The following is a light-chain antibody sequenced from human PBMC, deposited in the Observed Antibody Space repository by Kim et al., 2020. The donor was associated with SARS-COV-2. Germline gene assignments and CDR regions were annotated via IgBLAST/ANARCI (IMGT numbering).Light chain of an antibody. Sequence: DIQMTQSPPSLSASVGDRVTITCRSSQSISGYLNWYQHKPGKAPKLLIYAASSLQIGVPSRFSGSGSGTDFTLTISSLQPEDFATYYCQQSYSTPGTFGLGTKVDIK. J-gene: IGKJ1*01. CDR1: QSISGY. CDR2: AAS. CDR3: QQSYSTPGT. V-gene: IGKV1-39*01.